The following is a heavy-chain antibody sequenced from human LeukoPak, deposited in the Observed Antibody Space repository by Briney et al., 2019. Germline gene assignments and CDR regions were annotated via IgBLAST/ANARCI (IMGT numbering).Heavy chain of an antibody. Sequence: SETLSLTCTVSGYSISSGYYWGWIRQPPGKGLEWIGEINHSGGTNYNPSLKSRVTISVDTSKKQFSLKLSSVTAADTAVYYCARGVDYYGVWGQGTLVTVSS. J-gene: IGHJ4*02. CDR2: INHSGGT. CDR3: ARGVDYYGV. CDR1: GYSISSGYY. D-gene: IGHD3-10*01. V-gene: IGHV4-38-2*02.